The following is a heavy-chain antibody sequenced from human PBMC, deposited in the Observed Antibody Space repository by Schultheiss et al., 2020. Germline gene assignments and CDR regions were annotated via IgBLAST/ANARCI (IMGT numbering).Heavy chain of an antibody. CDR1: GGSISSYY. V-gene: IGHV4-59*01. D-gene: IGHD2-21*02. CDR3: ARGLGEAYCGGDCYPYYYYGMDV. J-gene: IGHJ6*02. CDR2: IYYSGST. Sequence: SETLSLTCTVSGGSISSYYWSWIRQPPGKGLEWIGYIYYSGSTNYNPSLKSRVTISVDTSKNQFSLKLSSVTAADTAVYYCARGLGEAYCGGDCYPYYYYGMDVWGQGTTVTVSS.